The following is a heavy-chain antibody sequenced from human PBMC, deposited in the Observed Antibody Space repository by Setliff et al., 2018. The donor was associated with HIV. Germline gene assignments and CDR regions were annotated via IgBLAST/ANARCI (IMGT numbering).Heavy chain of an antibody. J-gene: IGHJ4*02. CDR2: INRSGST. V-gene: IGHV4-34*01. D-gene: IGHD6-13*01. Sequence: PSETLSLTCAVYGGSLSGHFWSWIRQPPGKGLEWIGEINRSGSTNYNSSPKSRVTMSVDTSKRQFSLKLASVTAADTAIYYCARQSTMAAAAFDYWGQGTLVTVSS. CDR1: GGSLSGHF. CDR3: ARQSTMAAAAFDY.